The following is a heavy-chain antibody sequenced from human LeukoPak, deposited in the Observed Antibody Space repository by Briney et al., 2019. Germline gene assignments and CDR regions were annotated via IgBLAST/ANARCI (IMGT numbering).Heavy chain of an antibody. CDR3: ARDWGVGPMPKSRFDP. CDR2: IYYSGST. J-gene: IGHJ5*02. Sequence: SETLSLTCTVSGGSISSYYWSWIRQPPGQGLEWIGYIYYSGSTNYNPSPKSRVTTAVDTSKNQHSLKLRSVTDADTAVYYCARDWGVGPMPKSRFDPWGQGTLVTVSS. CDR1: GGSISSYY. V-gene: IGHV4-59*01. D-gene: IGHD3-16*01.